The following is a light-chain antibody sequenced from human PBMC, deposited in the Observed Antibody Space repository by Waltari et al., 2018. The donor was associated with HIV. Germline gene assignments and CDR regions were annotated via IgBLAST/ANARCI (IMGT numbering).Light chain of an antibody. CDR1: SLRSYY. CDR2: GKD. J-gene: IGLJ2*01. CDR3: YSRDSSGDHLL. V-gene: IGLV3-19*01. Sequence: SSELTQDPAMSVALGQTVRIKCQGDSLRSYYASWYKQKPGPAPVLVIYGKDNRPSGIPDRFSGSTSGNTASLTITGAQAEDEADYYCYSRDSSGDHLLFGGGTKLTVL.